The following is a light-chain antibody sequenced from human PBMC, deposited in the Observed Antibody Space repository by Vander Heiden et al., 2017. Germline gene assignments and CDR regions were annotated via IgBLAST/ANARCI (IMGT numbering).Light chain of an antibody. CDR2: DVS. Sequence: QSTLNKPAGVAESAVKSIIIACTGTSSDIGGYNYVSWYQQHPDKAPKLIFYDVSNRPSGVSNRFSCSKSGNTASLTISGLQAEDEADYYCSSYSSSSTLVVFGTGTKVTVL. V-gene: IGLV2-14*03. CDR3: SSYSSSSTLVV. J-gene: IGLJ1*01. CDR1: SSDIGGYNY.